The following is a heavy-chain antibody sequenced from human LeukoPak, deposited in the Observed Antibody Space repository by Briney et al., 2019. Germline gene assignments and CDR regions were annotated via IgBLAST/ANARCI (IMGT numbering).Heavy chain of an antibody. D-gene: IGHD3/OR15-3a*01. V-gene: IGHV3-21*01. CDR2: ISSSSSYI. CDR1: GFTFSSYS. J-gene: IGHJ4*02. CDR3: ARDLDGQFDY. Sequence: GGSLRLSCAASGFTFSSYSMNWVRQAPGKGLEWVSPISSSSSYIYYADSVKGRFTISRDNSKNTLYLQMNSLRAEDTAVYYCARDLDGQFDYWGQGTLVTVSS.